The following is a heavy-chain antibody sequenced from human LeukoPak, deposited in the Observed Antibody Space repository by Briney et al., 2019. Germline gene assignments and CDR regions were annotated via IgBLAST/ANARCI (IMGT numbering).Heavy chain of an antibody. D-gene: IGHD6-6*01. Sequence: SETLSLTCTVSGGSISSYYWSWIRQPPGKGLEWIGYIYYSGSTNYNPSLKSRVTISVDTSKNQFSLKLSSVTAADTAVYYCARGREYSSSTVDYWGQGTLVTVSS. V-gene: IGHV4-59*01. CDR3: ARGREYSSSTVDY. J-gene: IGHJ4*02. CDR1: GGSISSYY. CDR2: IYYSGST.